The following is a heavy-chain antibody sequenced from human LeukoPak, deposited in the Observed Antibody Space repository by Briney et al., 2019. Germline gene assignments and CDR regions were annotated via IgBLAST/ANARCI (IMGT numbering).Heavy chain of an antibody. CDR2: INHSGST. Sequence: SETLSLTCAVYGGSFSGYYRSWIRQPPGKGLEWIGKINHSGSTNYNPFLKSRVTISVDTSKNQFSLKLSSVTAADTAVYYCARSMQGVSGMDVWGQGTTVTVSS. CDR3: ARSMQGVSGMDV. V-gene: IGHV4-34*01. J-gene: IGHJ6*02. CDR1: GGSFSGYY. D-gene: IGHD6-13*01.